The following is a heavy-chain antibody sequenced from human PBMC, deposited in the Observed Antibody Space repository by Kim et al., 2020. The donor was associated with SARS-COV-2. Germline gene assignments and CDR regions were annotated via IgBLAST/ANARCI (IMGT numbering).Heavy chain of an antibody. CDR3: ARDQSYGDSNNFDY. D-gene: IGHD4-17*01. V-gene: IGHV6-1*01. J-gene: IGHJ4*02. Sequence: AVHVKSRMTINPDTSKNQFSLQLNSVTPEDTAVYYCARDQSYGDSNNFDYWGQGTLVTVSS.